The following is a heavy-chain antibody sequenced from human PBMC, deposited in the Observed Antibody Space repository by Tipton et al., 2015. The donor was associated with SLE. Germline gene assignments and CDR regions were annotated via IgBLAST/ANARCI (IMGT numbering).Heavy chain of an antibody. CDR1: GGSLTGYY. Sequence: TLSLTCAVSGGSLTGYYWSWIRQPPGKGLEWIGEINHSGSTNYNPSLKSRVTISVDTSKNQLSLKLSSVTAADTAVYYCARVAGWIEDAFDIWGQGTMVTVSS. D-gene: IGHD2-2*03. J-gene: IGHJ3*02. CDR2: INHSGST. V-gene: IGHV4-34*01. CDR3: ARVAGWIEDAFDI.